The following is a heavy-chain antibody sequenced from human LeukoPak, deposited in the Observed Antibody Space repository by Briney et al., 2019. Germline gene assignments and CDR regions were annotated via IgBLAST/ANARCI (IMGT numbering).Heavy chain of an antibody. CDR2: ISSSGSTI. CDR1: GFTFSSYE. V-gene: IGHV3-48*03. J-gene: IGHJ4*02. D-gene: IGHD3-22*01. CDR3: ARYYYESSGYYHFDY. Sequence: PGGSLRLSCAASGFTFSSYEMNWVRQAPGKGLEWVSYISSSGSTIYYADSVKGRFTISRDNAKNSLYLQMSSLRAEDTAVYYCARYYYESSGYYHFDYWGQGTLVTVSS.